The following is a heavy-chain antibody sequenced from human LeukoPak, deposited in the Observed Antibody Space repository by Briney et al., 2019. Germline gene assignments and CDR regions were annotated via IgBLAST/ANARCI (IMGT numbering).Heavy chain of an antibody. CDR3: ARDSTGYGYEEWY. D-gene: IGHD5-18*01. V-gene: IGHV3-7*01. CDR1: GFTFSRFW. J-gene: IGHJ4*02. CDR2: IKQDGSGK. Sequence: GGSLRLSCAASGFTFSRFWMSWVRQAPGKGLEWVANIKQDGSGKNYVDSVKGRFTISRDNAKNSVYLQMNSLRAEDTALYYCARDSTGYGYEEWYWGQGTLVTVSS.